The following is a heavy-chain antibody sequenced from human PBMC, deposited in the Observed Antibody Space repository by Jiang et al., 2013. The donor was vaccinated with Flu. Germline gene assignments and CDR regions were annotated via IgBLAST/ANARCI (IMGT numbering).Heavy chain of an antibody. D-gene: IGHD3-22*01. V-gene: IGHV4-4*07. CDR1: GGSISNYY. CDR2: IYSSGDT. Sequence: GPGLVKPSETLSLTCTVSGGSISNYYWSWIRQPAGRGLEWIGRIYSSGDTYYNPSVESRVIMSVDTSKNQFSLNLNSVTAADTAVYYCARDAYYYDTSGYHSSDYWGQGTLVTVSS. CDR3: ARDAYYYDTSGYHSSDY. J-gene: IGHJ4*02.